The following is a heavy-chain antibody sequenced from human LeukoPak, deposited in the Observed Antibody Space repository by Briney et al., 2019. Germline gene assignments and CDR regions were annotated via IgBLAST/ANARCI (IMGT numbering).Heavy chain of an antibody. Sequence: GGSLRLSCAASGFTFSDYIINWVRQAPGRGLEWISYISSSGGTIYYADSVKGRFTISRDNTDNSLFLQMSSLRAEDTAVYYCARERRQWQPFDIWGQGTMVTVSS. J-gene: IGHJ3*02. V-gene: IGHV3-48*04. CDR2: ISSSGGTI. CDR1: GFTFSDYI. CDR3: ARERRQWQPFDI. D-gene: IGHD6-19*01.